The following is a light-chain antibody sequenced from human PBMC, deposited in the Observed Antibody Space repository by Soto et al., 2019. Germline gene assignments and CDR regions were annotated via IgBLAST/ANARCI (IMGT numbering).Light chain of an antibody. Sequence: DIQMTQSPSTLFASVGDRVTITCRASQSVRNWLAWYQQKPGRAPHLLIYDSSTLEPGVPSRFRGSGSGTEFTLTINGLQPDDFGTYYCQQYDGYSPQTFGKGTKVDIK. CDR1: QSVRNW. CDR2: DSS. J-gene: IGKJ1*01. CDR3: QQYDGYSPQT. V-gene: IGKV1-5*01.